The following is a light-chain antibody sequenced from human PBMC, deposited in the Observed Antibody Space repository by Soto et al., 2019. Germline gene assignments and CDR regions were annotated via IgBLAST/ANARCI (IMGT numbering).Light chain of an antibody. CDR1: QSISSY. CDR3: QQSYSTPPWT. CDR2: AAS. J-gene: IGKJ1*01. V-gene: IGKV1-39*01. Sequence: DIQMTQSPSSLSASVGDRVTITCRARQSISSYLNWYQQKPGKAPKLLIYAASSLQSGVPSRFSGSGSGTDFTLTIISLQPEDFATYYCQQSYSTPPWTFGQGTKVESK.